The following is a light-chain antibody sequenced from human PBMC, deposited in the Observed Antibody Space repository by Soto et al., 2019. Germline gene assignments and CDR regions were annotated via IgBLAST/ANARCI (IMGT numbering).Light chain of an antibody. J-gene: IGLJ1*01. CDR1: SSDIGGYNY. Sequence: QSVLTQPPSASGSLGQSVTISCTGTSSDIGGYNYVSWYQQHPGKAPKLMIYEVSNRPSGVSNRFSGSKSGNTASLTISGLQAEDEADYYCSSYTSSSTLLVFGTGTKVTVL. CDR2: EVS. CDR3: SSYTSSSTLLV. V-gene: IGLV2-14*01.